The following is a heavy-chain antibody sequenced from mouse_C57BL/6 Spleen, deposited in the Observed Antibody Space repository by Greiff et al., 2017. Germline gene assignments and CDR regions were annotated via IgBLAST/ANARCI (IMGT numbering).Heavy chain of an antibody. J-gene: IGHJ4*01. CDR2: IDPANGNT. CDR1: GFNIKNTY. D-gene: IGHD6-1*01. CDR3: ARYYGLCYYTMDY. V-gene: IGHV14-3*01. Sequence: VQLQQSVAELVRPGASVKLSCTASGFNIKNTYMHWVKQRPEQGLEWIGRIDPANGNTKYAPKFQGKATIPADPSSNTAYLQLSSLTSEDTAIYYCARYYGLCYYTMDYWGQGTSVTVSS.